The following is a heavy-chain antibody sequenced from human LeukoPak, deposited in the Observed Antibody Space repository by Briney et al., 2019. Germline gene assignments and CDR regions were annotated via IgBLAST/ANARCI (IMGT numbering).Heavy chain of an antibody. CDR1: GGSISSYY. Sequence: SETLSLTCTVSGGSISSYYWSWIRQPPGKGLEWIGYIYYSGTTNYNPSLKSRVTISVDTSKNQFSLKLSSVTAADTAVYYCARGVYIAAAQYAYWGQGSLVTVSS. CDR3: ARGVYIAAAQYAY. V-gene: IGHV4-59*01. CDR2: IYYSGTT. J-gene: IGHJ4*02. D-gene: IGHD6-13*01.